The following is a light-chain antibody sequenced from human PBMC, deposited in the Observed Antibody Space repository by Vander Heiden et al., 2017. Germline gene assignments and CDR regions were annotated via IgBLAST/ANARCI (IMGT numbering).Light chain of an antibody. CDR1: KLGDKY. V-gene: IGLV3-1*01. J-gene: IGLJ2*01. Sequence: YDLTQPPAVCGSPGQTASITCSGDKLGDKYACWYQQKPGQSPGLVIYQDSKRPSGIPDRFSGSNSGNRATLPIRGTQAVDEDDYYCQEWESSTGVFGGGTKLTVL. CDR2: QDS. CDR3: QEWESSTGV.